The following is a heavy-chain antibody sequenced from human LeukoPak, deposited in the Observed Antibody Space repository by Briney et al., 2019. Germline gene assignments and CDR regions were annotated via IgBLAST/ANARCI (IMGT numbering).Heavy chain of an antibody. J-gene: IGHJ4*02. CDR1: GGSISSGGYY. CDR2: IYYSGST. D-gene: IGHD2-21*02. Sequence: PSETLSLTCTVSGGSISSGGYYWSWIRQHPGKGLEWIGYIYYSGSTNYNPSLKSRVTISVDTSKNQFSLKLSSVTAADTAVYYCARAVVVTAYFDYWGQGTLVTVSS. V-gene: IGHV4-61*08. CDR3: ARAVVVTAYFDY.